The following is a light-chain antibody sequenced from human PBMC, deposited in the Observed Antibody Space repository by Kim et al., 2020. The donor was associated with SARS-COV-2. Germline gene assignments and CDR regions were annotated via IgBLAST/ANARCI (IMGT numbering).Light chain of an antibody. CDR1: QSISSY. Sequence: ASVGDRVTITCRASQSISSYLNWYQQKPGKAPKLLIYAASSLQSGVPSRFSGSGSGTEFTLTISSLQPEDFATYYCLQHNTYPLTFGGGTKVDIK. J-gene: IGKJ4*01. CDR3: LQHNTYPLT. V-gene: IGKV1-17*01. CDR2: AAS.